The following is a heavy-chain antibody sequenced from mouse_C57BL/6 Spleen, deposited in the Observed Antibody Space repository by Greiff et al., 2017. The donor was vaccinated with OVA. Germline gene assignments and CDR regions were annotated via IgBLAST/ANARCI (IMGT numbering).Heavy chain of an antibody. CDR2: IDPSDSYT. Sequence: VQLQQPGAELVRPGTSVKLSCKASGYTFTSYWMHWVKQRPGQGLEWIGVIDPSDSYTNYNQKFKGKATLTVDTSSSTAYMQLSSLTSEDSAVYYCASYYSNYGYWGQGTTLTVSS. CDR3: ASYYSNYGY. CDR1: GYTFTSYW. J-gene: IGHJ2*01. D-gene: IGHD2-5*01. V-gene: IGHV1-59*01.